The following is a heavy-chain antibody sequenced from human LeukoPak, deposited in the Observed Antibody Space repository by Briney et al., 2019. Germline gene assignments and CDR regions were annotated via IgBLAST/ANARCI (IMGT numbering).Heavy chain of an antibody. CDR2: INHSGST. V-gene: IGHV4-34*01. CDR1: GGSFSGYY. Sequence: SETLSLTCAVYGGSFSGYYWSWIRQPPGKGLEWIGEINHSGSTNYNPSLKSRVTISVDTSKNQFSLKLSSVTAADTAVYYCARRREIYYYDSSGPRGWFDPWGQGTLVTVSS. CDR3: ARRREIYYYDSSGPRGWFDP. D-gene: IGHD3-22*01. J-gene: IGHJ5*02.